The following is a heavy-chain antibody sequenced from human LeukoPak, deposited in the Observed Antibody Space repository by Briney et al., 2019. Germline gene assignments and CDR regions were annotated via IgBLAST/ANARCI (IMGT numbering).Heavy chain of an antibody. D-gene: IGHD4-17*01. Sequence: ASVKVSCKAFGYTFTSNYMHWVRQAPGQGPEWMGVISPSGGSTTYAQKFQGRVTLTRDMSTSTDYLELSSLRSEDTAVYYCAREDSVTTVTTDWGQGTLVTVSS. CDR1: GYTFTSNY. CDR2: ISPSGGST. V-gene: IGHV1-46*01. CDR3: AREDSVTTVTTD. J-gene: IGHJ4*02.